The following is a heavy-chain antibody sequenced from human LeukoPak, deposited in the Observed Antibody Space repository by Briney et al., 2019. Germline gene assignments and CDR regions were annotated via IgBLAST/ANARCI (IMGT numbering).Heavy chain of an antibody. CDR2: ISGSGGST. V-gene: IGHV3-23*01. J-gene: IGHJ5*02. CDR1: GFTFSSYA. CDR3: AKVDMATIEGANWFDP. D-gene: IGHD5-24*01. Sequence: PGGSLRFSCAASGFTFSSYAMSWVRQAPGQGLEWVSTISGSGGSTYYAASVKGRFTISRDNSKNTLYLQMNSLRAEDTAVYYCAKVDMATIEGANWFDPGRQGTLVTVP.